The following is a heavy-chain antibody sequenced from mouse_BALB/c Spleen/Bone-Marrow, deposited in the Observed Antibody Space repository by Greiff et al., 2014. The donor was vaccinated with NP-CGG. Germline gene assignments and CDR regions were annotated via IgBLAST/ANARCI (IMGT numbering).Heavy chain of an antibody. V-gene: IGHV1S135*01. CDR3: ARLGTAVVPDY. Sequence: VQLQQSGPELVKPGASVKVSCKASGYAFTSYNMNWVKQSRGKSLEWIGYIDPYSGGTNYNQKFKGKATLTVDNSSSTAYMHLNSLTSEDSAVYYCARLGTAVVPDYWGQGTTLTVSS. CDR1: GYAFTSYN. J-gene: IGHJ2*01. D-gene: IGHD1-1*01. CDR2: IDPYSGGT.